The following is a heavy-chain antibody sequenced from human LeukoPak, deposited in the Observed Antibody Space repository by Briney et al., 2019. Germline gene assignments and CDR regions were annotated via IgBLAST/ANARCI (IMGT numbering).Heavy chain of an antibody. CDR1: EFTFSNYN. V-gene: IGHV3-21*01. D-gene: IGHD5-12*01. CDR3: ARSRGYNWDSPFDY. J-gene: IGHJ4*02. Sequence: GGSLRLSCAASEFTFSNYNMNWVRQAPGKGLEWVSSISSSSSYIFYADSVQGRFTFSGDNAKNSLYLQMNSLRAEDTAVYYCARSRGYNWDSPFDYWGQGTLVTVSS. CDR2: ISSSSSYI.